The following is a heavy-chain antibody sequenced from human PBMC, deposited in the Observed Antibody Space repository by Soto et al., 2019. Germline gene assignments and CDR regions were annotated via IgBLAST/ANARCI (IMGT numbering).Heavy chain of an antibody. D-gene: IGHD3-9*01. V-gene: IGHV3-64D*08. CDR2: ITSDGDNT. CDR3: AKDNQLIRYFFDF. J-gene: IGHJ4*02. Sequence: GGSLCLSCTVSGISIRNYAMHWVSQAPGRGLEYVTGITSDGDNTWHDASVKDRFTISRDNSEDTRYPQMSSLRGENTAKYNSAKDNQLIRYFFDFWGQGTLVTVSS. CDR1: GISIRNYA.